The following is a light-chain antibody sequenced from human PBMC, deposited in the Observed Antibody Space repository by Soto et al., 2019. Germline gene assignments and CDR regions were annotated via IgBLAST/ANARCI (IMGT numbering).Light chain of an antibody. CDR2: KAS. V-gene: IGKV1-5*03. Sequence: DIQMTQSPSTLSASVGDRVTITCRASQSISTWLAWYQPKPGKAPKLLIYKASSLESGVPSRFSGSGSGTEFTLTISSLQPDDFATYYCQQYNSYSHLTFGGGTKVDIK. CDR3: QQYNSYSHLT. CDR1: QSISTW. J-gene: IGKJ4*01.